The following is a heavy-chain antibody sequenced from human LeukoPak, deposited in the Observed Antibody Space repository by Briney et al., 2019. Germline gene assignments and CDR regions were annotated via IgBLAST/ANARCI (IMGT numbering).Heavy chain of an antibody. CDR2: INHRGST. CDR1: GASFRGYY. CDR3: ARAETVTDLRGDWFDP. J-gene: IGHJ5*02. D-gene: IGHD4-17*01. Sequence: SETLSLTCAVYGASFRGYYWSWIRQPPGKGLEWIGEINHRGSTNYNPSLKSRVTISLDTSKRQFSLKLSSVTAADTAVYYCARAETVTDLRGDWFDPWGQGTLVTVSS. V-gene: IGHV4-34*01.